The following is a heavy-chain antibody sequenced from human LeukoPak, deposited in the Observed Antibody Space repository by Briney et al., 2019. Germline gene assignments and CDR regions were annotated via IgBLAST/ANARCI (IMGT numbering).Heavy chain of an antibody. Sequence: ASVRVSCKVSGYTLTELSMHWVRQAPGKGLEWMGGFDPEDGETIYAQKFQGRVTMTEDTSTDTAYMELSSLRSEDTAVYYCATDRVYSSGWYIGYYYGMDVWGQGTTVTVSS. CDR2: FDPEDGET. D-gene: IGHD6-19*01. CDR1: GYTLTELS. J-gene: IGHJ6*02. CDR3: ATDRVYSSGWYIGYYYGMDV. V-gene: IGHV1-24*01.